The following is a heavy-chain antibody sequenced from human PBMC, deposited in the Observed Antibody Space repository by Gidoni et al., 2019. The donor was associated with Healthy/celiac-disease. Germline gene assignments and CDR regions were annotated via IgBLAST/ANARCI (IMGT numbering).Heavy chain of an antibody. CDR2: ISAYNGNT. J-gene: IGHJ4*02. Sequence: QVQLVQSGAEVKKTWASVTVSCKASGYTFTSYGISWVRQAPGQGLEWMGWISAYNGNTNYAQKLQGRVTMTTDTSTSTAYLELRSLRSDDTAVYYCASAHYCDYDLDYWGQGTLVTVSS. CDR1: GYTFTSYG. CDR3: ASAHYCDYDLDY. V-gene: IGHV1-18*01. D-gene: IGHD4-17*01.